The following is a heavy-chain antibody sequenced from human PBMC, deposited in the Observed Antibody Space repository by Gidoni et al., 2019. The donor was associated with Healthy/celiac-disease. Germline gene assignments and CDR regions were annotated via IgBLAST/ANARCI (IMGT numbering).Heavy chain of an antibody. CDR3: ASASAMVSYCDY. V-gene: IGHV4-39*01. Sequence: LQLQESGPGLVKPSETLSLTCTVSGGSISSSRYYLGWIRQPPGKGLEWSGSIYYSGSTYYNQSFKSRVTISVDTSKNQFARKLSSVTAADTAVYYCASASAMVSYCDYWGQGTLVTVSS. J-gene: IGHJ4*02. CDR2: IYYSGST. D-gene: IGHD5-18*01. CDR1: GGSISSSRYY.